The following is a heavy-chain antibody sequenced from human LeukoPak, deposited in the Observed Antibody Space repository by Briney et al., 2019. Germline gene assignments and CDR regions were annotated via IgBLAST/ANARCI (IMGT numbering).Heavy chain of an antibody. CDR3: AKVYRKGLELQIWYYYYGMDV. D-gene: IGHD1-7*01. CDR2: ISYDGSNK. CDR1: GFTFRSYG. J-gene: IGHJ6*02. V-gene: IGHV3-30*18. Sequence: PGGSLRLSCAASGFTFRSYGMHWVRQAPGKGLEWVTVISYDGSNKYYADSVKGRFTISRDNSKNTLYLQMNSLRAEDTAVYYCAKVYRKGLELQIWYYYYGMDVWGQGTTVTVSS.